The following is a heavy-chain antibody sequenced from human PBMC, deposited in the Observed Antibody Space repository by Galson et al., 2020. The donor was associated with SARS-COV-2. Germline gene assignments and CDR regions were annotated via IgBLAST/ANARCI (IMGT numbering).Heavy chain of an antibody. CDR1: GFTFNTYS. D-gene: IGHD1-26*01. CDR3: ARGGIGGRYSDDAFDV. Sequence: KIGESLKISCAASGFTFNTYSMNWVRQAPGKGLEWVSSITSSSNYIYYADSVKGRFTISRDNARNSLYLQMNSLRTDDTDFYYCARGGIGGRYSDDAFDVCGRGAMVTVAS. CDR2: ITSSSNYI. V-gene: IGHV3-21*01. J-gene: IGHJ3*01.